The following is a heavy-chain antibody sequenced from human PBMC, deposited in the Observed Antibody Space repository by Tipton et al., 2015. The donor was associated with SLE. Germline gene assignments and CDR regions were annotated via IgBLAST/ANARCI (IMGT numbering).Heavy chain of an antibody. Sequence: TLSLTCTVSGGSISSSPYYWAWIRQPPGKGLEWIGTVYSGGNTYHIPSLKTRVTISVDTSWNQFSLKLTSVTAADTAVYYCAIPTVGATGGFDSWGHGTLVIVAS. CDR1: GGSISSSPYY. J-gene: IGHJ4*01. V-gene: IGHV4-39*07. CDR3: AIPTVGATGGFDS. D-gene: IGHD1-26*01. CDR2: VYSGGNT.